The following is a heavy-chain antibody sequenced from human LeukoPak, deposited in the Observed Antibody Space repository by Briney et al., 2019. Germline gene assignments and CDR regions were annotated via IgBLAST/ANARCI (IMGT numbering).Heavy chain of an antibody. CDR2: ISGSGGSP. D-gene: IGHD4-23*01. J-gene: IGHJ4*02. V-gene: IGHV3-23*01. Sequence: GGSLRLSCAASGFTFSGYAMSWVRQAPGKGLEWVSGISGSGGSPSYADSVKGRFTISRDNSKNTLYLQMNSLRVEDTAVYYCAKGSARWELYDYWGQGTLVTVSS. CDR3: AKGSARWELYDY. CDR1: GFTFSGYA.